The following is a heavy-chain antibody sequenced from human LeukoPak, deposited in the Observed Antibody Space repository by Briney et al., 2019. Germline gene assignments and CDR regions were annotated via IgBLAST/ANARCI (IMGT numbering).Heavy chain of an antibody. J-gene: IGHJ4*02. CDR2: ISGSGGST. V-gene: IGHV3-23*01. CDR1: GFTFSSYA. Sequence: PGGSLRLSCAASGFTFSSYAMSWVRQAPGKGLEWVSAISGSGGSTYYADSVKGRFTISRDNSKNTLYLQMNSLRAEDTAVYYCAKSLAVAGQPPRLGNFDYWGQGTLVTVSS. CDR3: AKSLAVAGQPPRLGNFDY. D-gene: IGHD6-19*01.